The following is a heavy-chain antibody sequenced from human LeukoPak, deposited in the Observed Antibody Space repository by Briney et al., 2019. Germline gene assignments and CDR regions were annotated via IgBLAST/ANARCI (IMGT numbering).Heavy chain of an antibody. J-gene: IGHJ3*02. V-gene: IGHV5-51*01. Sequence: GESLKISCKGSGYTFTNYWIGWVRQMPGKGLEWMAIIDPSDSNTRYSPSFQGQVTISADKSIRSAYLQWSSLKASDTAIYYCARCADSGYGPFDIWGQGTMVTVSS. CDR3: ARCADSGYGPFDI. CDR2: IDPSDSNT. D-gene: IGHD5-12*01. CDR1: GYTFTNYW.